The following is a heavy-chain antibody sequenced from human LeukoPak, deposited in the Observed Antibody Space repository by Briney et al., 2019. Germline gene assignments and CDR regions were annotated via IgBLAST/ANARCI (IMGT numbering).Heavy chain of an antibody. CDR1: GGSISSSSYY. D-gene: IGHD2-2*03. J-gene: IGHJ4*02. V-gene: IGHV4-39*01. CDR3: ASRGYCSSTSCWYYFDY. CDR2: IYYSGST. Sequence: SETLSLTCTVSGGSISSSSYYWGWIRQPPGKGLEWIGSIYYSGSTYYNPSLKSRVTISVDTSKNQFSLKLSSVTAADTAVDYCASRGYCSSTSCWYYFDYWGQGTLVTVSS.